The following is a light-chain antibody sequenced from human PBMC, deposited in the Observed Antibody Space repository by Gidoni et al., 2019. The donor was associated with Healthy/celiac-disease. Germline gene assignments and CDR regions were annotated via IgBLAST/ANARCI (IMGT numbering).Light chain of an antibody. J-gene: IGKJ4*01. CDR1: QSGSSSY. CDR3: QQYGSSPPQGT. V-gene: IGKV3-20*01. Sequence: IVLTQSPGTLSLSPGERATLSCRASQSGSSSYLAWYQQKPGQAPRLLIYGASSRATGIPDRFSGSGSGTDFTLTISRLEPEDFAVYYCQQYGSSPPQGTFGGGTKVGIK. CDR2: GAS.